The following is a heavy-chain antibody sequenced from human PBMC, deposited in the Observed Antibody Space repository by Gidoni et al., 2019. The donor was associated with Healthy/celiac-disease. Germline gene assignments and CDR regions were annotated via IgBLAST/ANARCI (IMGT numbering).Heavy chain of an antibody. D-gene: IGHD3-3*01. CDR3: ARGLPVYDFWSGLSDP. J-gene: IGHJ5*02. CDR2: MNPNSGNT. CDR1: GYTFTSYD. Sequence: QVQLVQSGAEVKKPGASVKVSCKASGYTFTSYDINWVRQATGQGLEWMGWMNPNSGNTGYAQKFQGRVTMTRNTSISTAYMELSSLRSEDTAVYYCARGLPVYDFWSGLSDPWGQGTLVTVSS. V-gene: IGHV1-8*01.